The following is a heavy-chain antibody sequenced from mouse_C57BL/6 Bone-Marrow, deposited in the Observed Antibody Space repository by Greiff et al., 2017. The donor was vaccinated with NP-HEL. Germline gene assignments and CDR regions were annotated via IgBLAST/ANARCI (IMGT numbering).Heavy chain of an antibody. D-gene: IGHD3-1*01. J-gene: IGHJ2*01. V-gene: IGHV1-55*01. Sequence: QVQLQQPGAELVMPGASVKLSCKASGYTFTSYWMHWVKQRPGQGLEWIGEIYPRSGNTYYNEKFKGKATLTADKSSSTAYMELRSLTSEDSAVYFCARSGYWGQGTTLTVSS. CDR2: IYPRSGNT. CDR1: GYTFTSYW. CDR3: ARSGY.